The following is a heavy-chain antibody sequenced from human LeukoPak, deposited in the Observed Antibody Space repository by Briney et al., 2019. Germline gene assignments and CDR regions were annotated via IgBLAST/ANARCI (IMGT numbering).Heavy chain of an antibody. CDR1: VGSISSYY. V-gene: IGHV4-59*01. Sequence: SETLSLTCTVSVGSISSYYWSWIRQPPGKGLEWIGYIYYSGSTNYNPSLKSRVTISVDTSKNQFSLKLSSVTAADTAVYYCARGHSSGWYLFDYWGQGTLVTVSS. CDR3: ARGHSSGWYLFDY. CDR2: IYYSGST. D-gene: IGHD6-19*01. J-gene: IGHJ4*02.